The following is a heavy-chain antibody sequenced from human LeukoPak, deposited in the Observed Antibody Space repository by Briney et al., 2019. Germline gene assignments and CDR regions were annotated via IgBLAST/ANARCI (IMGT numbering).Heavy chain of an antibody. J-gene: IGHJ5*02. CDR2: IWYDGSNK. Sequence: SCKASGYTFTGYYMHWVRQAPGKGLEWVAVIWYDGSNKYYADSVKGRFTISRDNSKNTLYLQMNSLRAEDTAVYYCAKDREQQQPAWYNWFDPWGQGTLVTVSS. D-gene: IGHD6-13*01. CDR1: GYTFTGYY. CDR3: AKDREQQQPAWYNWFDP. V-gene: IGHV3-33*06.